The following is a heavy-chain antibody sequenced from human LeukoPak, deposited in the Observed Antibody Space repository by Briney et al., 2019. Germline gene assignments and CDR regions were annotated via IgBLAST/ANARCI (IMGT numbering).Heavy chain of an antibody. Sequence: GASVKVSCKASGYTFTGYYMHWVRQAPGQGLEWMGWINPNSGGTIYAQKFQGRVTMTRDTSISTAYMELSRLRSDDTAVYYCARDHYCSSTSCYYRFDYWGQGTLVTVSS. D-gene: IGHD2-2*01. V-gene: IGHV1-2*02. J-gene: IGHJ4*02. CDR2: INPNSGGT. CDR3: ARDHYCSSTSCYYRFDY. CDR1: GYTFTGYY.